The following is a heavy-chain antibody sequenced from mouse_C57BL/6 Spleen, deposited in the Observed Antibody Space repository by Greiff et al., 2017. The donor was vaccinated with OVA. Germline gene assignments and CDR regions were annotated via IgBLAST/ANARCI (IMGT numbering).Heavy chain of an antibody. CDR1: GYSFTGYF. V-gene: IGHV1-20*01. D-gene: IGHD1-1*01. Sequence: VQLKESGPELVKPGDSVKISCKASGYSFTGYFMNWVMQSHGKSLEWIGRINPYNGDTFYNQKFKGKATLTVDKSSSTAHMELRSLTSEDSAVYYCAREATVVAKDWYFDVWGTGTTVTVSS. CDR2: INPYNGDT. CDR3: AREATVVAKDWYFDV. J-gene: IGHJ1*03.